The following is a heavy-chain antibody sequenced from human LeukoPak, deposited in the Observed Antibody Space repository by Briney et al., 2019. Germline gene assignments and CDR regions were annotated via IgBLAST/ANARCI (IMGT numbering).Heavy chain of an antibody. CDR3: AKEVGYGENWFDP. CDR1: GFTFSSYG. CDR2: IRYDGSNK. D-gene: IGHD4-17*01. J-gene: IGHJ5*02. Sequence: GGSLRLSCAASGFTFSSYGMHWGRQAPGKGLEWVAFIRYDGSNKYYADSVKGRVTISRDNSKNTLYLQMNSLRAEDTAVYYCAKEVGYGENWFDPWGQGTLVTVSS. V-gene: IGHV3-30*02.